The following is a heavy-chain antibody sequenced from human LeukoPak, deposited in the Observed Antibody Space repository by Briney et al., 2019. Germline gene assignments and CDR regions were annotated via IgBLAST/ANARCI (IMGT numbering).Heavy chain of an antibody. CDR3: ASYDFWSGFGYY. CDR2: ISGSGGST. CDR1: GFTFSGYA. V-gene: IGHV3-23*01. J-gene: IGHJ4*02. Sequence: GGSLRLSCAASGFTFSGYAMSWVRQAPGKGLEWVSAISGSGGSTYYADSVKGRFTISRDNSKNTLYLQMNSLRAEDTAVYYCASYDFWSGFGYYWGQGTLVTVSS. D-gene: IGHD3-3*01.